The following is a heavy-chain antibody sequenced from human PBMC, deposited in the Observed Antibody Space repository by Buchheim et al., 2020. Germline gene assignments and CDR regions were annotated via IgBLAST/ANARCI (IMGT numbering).Heavy chain of an antibody. CDR2: VSGSGTSM. V-gene: IGHV3-23*04. D-gene: IGHD6-19*01. CDR3: AKSTRSLDGWAVAGYFDN. J-gene: IGHJ4*02. CDR1: GFIFSKYA. Sequence: EVQLVESGGGLAQPGGSLRLSCAASGFIFSKYAMSWVRQAPGKGLEWVSAVSGSGTSMYYADSVKGRFTISRDNSRNTLYLQMNSLRAEDTAVYYCAKSTRSLDGWAVAGYFDNWGRGTL.